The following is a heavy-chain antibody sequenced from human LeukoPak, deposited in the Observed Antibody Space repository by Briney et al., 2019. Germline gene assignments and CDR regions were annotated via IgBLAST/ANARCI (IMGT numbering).Heavy chain of an antibody. Sequence: GGSLRLSCAASGFTFSDYTMNWVRQAPGKGLEWVSSISSSGTYKYYADSVKGRFTISRDNAQNSLYLQMNSLRAEDSSVYYCARPTTVTTISADAFDIWGQGTMVTVSS. V-gene: IGHV3-21*01. D-gene: IGHD4-17*01. CDR3: ARPTTVTTISADAFDI. CDR2: ISSSGTYK. J-gene: IGHJ3*02. CDR1: GFTFSDYT.